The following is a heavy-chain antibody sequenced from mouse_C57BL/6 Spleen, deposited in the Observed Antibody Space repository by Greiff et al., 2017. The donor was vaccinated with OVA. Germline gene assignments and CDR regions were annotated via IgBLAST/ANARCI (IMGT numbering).Heavy chain of an antibody. CDR2: ISYDGSN. Sequence: EESGPGLVKPSQSLSLTCSVTGYSITSGYYWNWIRQFPGNKLEWMGYISYDGSNNYNPSLKNRISITRDTSKNQFFLKLNSVTTEDTATYYCARDGSSYGWFAYWGQGTLVTVSA. CDR1: GYSITSGYY. D-gene: IGHD1-1*01. V-gene: IGHV3-6*01. CDR3: ARDGSSYGWFAY. J-gene: IGHJ3*01.